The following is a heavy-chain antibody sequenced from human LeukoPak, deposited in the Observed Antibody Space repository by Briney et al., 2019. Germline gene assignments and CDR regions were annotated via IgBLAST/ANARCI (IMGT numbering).Heavy chain of an antibody. D-gene: IGHD3-9*01. CDR2: FDPEDGGT. J-gene: IGHJ4*02. Sequence: ASVKVSCKVSGYTLTELSMHWVRQAPGKGLEWMGGFDPEDGGTIYAQKFQGRVTMTEDTSTDTAYMELSSLRSEDTAVYYCATESRTSYYDILTGYYRASLFDYWGQGTLVTVSS. V-gene: IGHV1-24*01. CDR3: ATESRTSYYDILTGYYRASLFDY. CDR1: GYTLTELS.